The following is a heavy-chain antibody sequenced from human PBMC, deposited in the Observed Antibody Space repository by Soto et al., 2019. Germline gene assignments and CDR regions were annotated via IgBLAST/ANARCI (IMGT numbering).Heavy chain of an antibody. CDR1: GFKFGDHY. CDR2: ISGDGTTQ. D-gene: IGHD3-10*01. V-gene: IGHV3-11*01. CDR3: AGDPFYYASGF. J-gene: IGHJ4*02. Sequence: GGSLRLSCAASGFKFGDHYMTRIRQAPGKGLEWVSKISGDGTTQYYADSVKGRFTVSRDNAKNSLHLQMNSLRAEDTALYYCAGDPFYYASGFWGQGTLVTVS.